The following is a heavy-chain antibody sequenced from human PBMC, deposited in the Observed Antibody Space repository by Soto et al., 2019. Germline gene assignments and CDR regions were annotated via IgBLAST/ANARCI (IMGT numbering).Heavy chain of an antibody. CDR1: GGTFSSYA. CDR2: IIPIFGTA. J-gene: IGHJ6*02. V-gene: IGHV1-69*13. Sequence: ASVKVSCKASGGTFSSYAISWVRQAPGQGLEWMGGIIPIFGTANYAQKFQGRVTITADESTSTAYMELSSLRSEDTAVYYCASSPGNYDFWSGYYSPPSYGMDVWGQGTTVTVSS. D-gene: IGHD3-3*01. CDR3: ASSPGNYDFWSGYYSPPSYGMDV.